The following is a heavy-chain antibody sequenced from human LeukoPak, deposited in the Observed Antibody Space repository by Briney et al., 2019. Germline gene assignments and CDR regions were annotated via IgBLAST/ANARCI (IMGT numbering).Heavy chain of an antibody. CDR1: GYSISSDYF. CDR3: VRDVGQLRSDY. V-gene: IGHV4-38-2*02. Sequence: PSETLSLTCVVSGYSISSDYFWGWIRQVPGKGLEWIGTISHSGNTYYKPSLKSRVTISLDTSKHQFSLRLSSVTAADTAVYYCVRDVGQLRSDYWGQGTLVTVSS. D-gene: IGHD2-2*01. CDR2: ISHSGNT. J-gene: IGHJ4*02.